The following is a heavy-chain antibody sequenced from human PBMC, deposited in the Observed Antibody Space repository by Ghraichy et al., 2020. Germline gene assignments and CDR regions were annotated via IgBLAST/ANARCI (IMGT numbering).Heavy chain of an antibody. V-gene: IGHV4-59*08. CDR3: ARAGAGAFDI. Sequence: SETLSLTCTVSGGFICSYYWCWIRQPPGKGLEWIGYIYYSGSTNYNPSLKSRVTISVDTSKNQFSLKLSSVTAADTAVYYCARAGAGAFDIWGQGTMVNVSS. CDR1: GGFICSYY. J-gene: IGHJ3*02. CDR2: IYYSGST.